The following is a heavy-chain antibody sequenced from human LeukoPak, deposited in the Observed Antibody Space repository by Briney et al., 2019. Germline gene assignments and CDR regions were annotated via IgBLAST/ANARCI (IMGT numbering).Heavy chain of an antibody. Sequence: ASVKVSCKASGYTFTSYGISWVRQAPGQGLEWMGWISAYNGNTNYAQKLQGRVTMTTDTSTSTAYMELRSLRSDDTAVYYCARVEPDYYDSSGYTYYFDCWGQGTLVTVSS. CDR2: ISAYNGNT. V-gene: IGHV1-18*01. CDR3: ARVEPDYYDSSGYTYYFDC. CDR1: GYTFTSYG. J-gene: IGHJ4*02. D-gene: IGHD3-22*01.